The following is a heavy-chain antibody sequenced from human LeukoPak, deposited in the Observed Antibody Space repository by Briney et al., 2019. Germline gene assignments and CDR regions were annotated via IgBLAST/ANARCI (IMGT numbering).Heavy chain of an antibody. CDR2: IKQDGSEK. CDR1: GFTFSSYW. D-gene: IGHD1-26*01. J-gene: IGHJ3*02. Sequence: GGSLRLSCAASGFTFSSYWMSWVRQAPGKGLEWVAIIKQDGSEKYYVDSVKGRFTISRDNAKNSLYLQMNSLRAEDTAVYYCARDISGSYSSDAFDIWGQGTMVTVSS. V-gene: IGHV3-7*04. CDR3: ARDISGSYSSDAFDI.